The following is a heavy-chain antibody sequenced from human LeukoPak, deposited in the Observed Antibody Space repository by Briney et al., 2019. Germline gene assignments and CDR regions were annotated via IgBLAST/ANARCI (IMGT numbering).Heavy chain of an antibody. V-gene: IGHV4-4*07. D-gene: IGHD3-9*01. J-gene: IGHJ4*02. CDR3: ARGNYDILTGYSPFDY. CDR1: GGSISSYY. Sequence: SETLSLTCTVSGGSISSYYWSWIRQPAGKGLEWIGRIYTSGSTNYNPSLKSRVTMSVDTSKNQFSLKLSSVTAADTAVYYCARGNYDILTGYSPFDYWGQGTLVTVSS. CDR2: IYTSGST.